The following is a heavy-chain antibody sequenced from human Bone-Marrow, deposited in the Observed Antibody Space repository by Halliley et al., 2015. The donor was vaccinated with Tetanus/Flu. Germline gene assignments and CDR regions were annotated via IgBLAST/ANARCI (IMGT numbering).Heavy chain of an antibody. Sequence: SLRLSCAASGFTFSSYGMHWVRQAPGKGLEWVASISFDGSTNYADSVKGRFTFSRDNSKNTLYLQMNSLRPEDTAVYYCATGHCGNNFFFFEFWGQGPLVPVSS. CDR1: GFTFSSYG. J-gene: IGHJ4*02. V-gene: IGHV3-30*03. CDR3: ATGHCGNNFFFFEF. D-gene: IGHD3-22*01. CDR2: ISFDGST.